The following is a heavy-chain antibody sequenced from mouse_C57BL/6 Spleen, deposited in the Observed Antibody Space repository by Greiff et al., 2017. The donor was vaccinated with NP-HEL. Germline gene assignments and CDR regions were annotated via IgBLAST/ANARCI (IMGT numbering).Heavy chain of an antibody. J-gene: IGHJ3*01. V-gene: IGHV6-6*01. Sequence: EVQRVESGGGLVQPGGSMKLSCAASGFTFSDAWMDWVRQSPEKGLEWVAEIRNKANNHATYYAESVKGRFTISRDDSKSSVYLQMNSLRAEDTGIYYCTNYYSNYETWFAYWGQGTLVTVSA. CDR2: IRNKANNHAT. D-gene: IGHD2-5*01. CDR1: GFTFSDAW. CDR3: TNYYSNYETWFAY.